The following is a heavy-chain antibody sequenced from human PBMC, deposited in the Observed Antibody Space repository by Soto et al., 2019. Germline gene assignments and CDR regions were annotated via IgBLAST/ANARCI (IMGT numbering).Heavy chain of an antibody. CDR3: AILYPDDAFDI. V-gene: IGHV3-48*03. Sequence: PGGSLRLSCAVSGFTFSSYEMNWVRQAPGKGLEWVSYISSSGSTIYYADSVKGRFTISRDNAKNSLYLQMNSLRAEDTAVYYCAILYPDDAFDIWGQGTMVTVSS. CDR1: GFTFSSYE. D-gene: IGHD2-2*02. J-gene: IGHJ3*02. CDR2: ISSSGSTI.